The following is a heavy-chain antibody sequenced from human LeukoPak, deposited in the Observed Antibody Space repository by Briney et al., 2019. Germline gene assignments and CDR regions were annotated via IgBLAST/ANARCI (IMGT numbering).Heavy chain of an antibody. CDR2: ISGSGGST. D-gene: IGHD2-2*01. CDR1: GFTFSTYG. Sequence: PGGSLRLSCVASGFTFSTYGMSWVRQAPGKGLEWVSAISGSGGSTYYADSVKGRFTISRDNSKNTLYLQMNSLRAEDTAVYNCAKSWRGRVVVPAASFDYWGQGTLVTVSS. J-gene: IGHJ4*02. V-gene: IGHV3-23*01. CDR3: AKSWRGRVVVPAASFDY.